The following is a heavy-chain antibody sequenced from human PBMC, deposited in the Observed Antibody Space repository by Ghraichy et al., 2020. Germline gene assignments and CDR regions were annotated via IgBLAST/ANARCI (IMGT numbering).Heavy chain of an antibody. D-gene: IGHD6-13*01. V-gene: IGHV1-8*01. CDR3: ARGFHSFYSSSRWDYYYYMDV. CDR2: MNPNSGNT. J-gene: IGHJ6*03. Sequence: ASVKVSCKASGYTFTSYDINWVRQATGQGLEWMGWMNPNSGNTGYAQKFQGRVTMTRNTSISTAYMELSSLRSEDTAVYYCARGFHSFYSSSRWDYYYYMDVWGKGTTVTVSS. CDR1: GYTFTSYD.